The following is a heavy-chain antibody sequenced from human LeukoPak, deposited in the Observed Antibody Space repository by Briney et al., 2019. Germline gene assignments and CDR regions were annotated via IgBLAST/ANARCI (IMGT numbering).Heavy chain of an antibody. D-gene: IGHD5-18*01. J-gene: IGHJ4*02. Sequence: PSETLSLTCTVSGGSISYFYWSWIRQPAGKGLEWIGRIYTSGSTNYNPSLKSRVTISVDTSKNQFSLKLSSVTAADTAVYYCARALDTAMVTDFDWGQGTLVTVSS. CDR3: ARALDTAMVTDFD. V-gene: IGHV4-4*07. CDR2: IYTSGST. CDR1: GGSISYFY.